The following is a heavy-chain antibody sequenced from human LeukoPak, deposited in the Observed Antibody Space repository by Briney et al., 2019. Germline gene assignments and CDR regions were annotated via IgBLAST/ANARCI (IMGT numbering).Heavy chain of an antibody. CDR1: GGSFRGYY. V-gene: IGHV4-34*01. CDR2: INHSGST. Sequence: SETLSLTCAVYGGSFRGYYWSWIRQPPGKGLEWIGEINHSGSTNYNPSLKSRVTISVDTSKNQFSLKLSSVTAADTAVYYCASRYCSSTSCYNDYWGQGTLVTVSS. CDR3: ASRYCSSTSCYNDY. J-gene: IGHJ4*02. D-gene: IGHD2-2*02.